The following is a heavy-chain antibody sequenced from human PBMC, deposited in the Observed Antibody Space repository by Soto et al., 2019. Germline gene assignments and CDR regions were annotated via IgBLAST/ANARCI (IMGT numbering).Heavy chain of an antibody. D-gene: IGHD4-17*01. CDR1: GFTFSTYG. V-gene: IGHV3-30*18. J-gene: IGHJ4*02. Sequence: QVQLVESGGGVVQPGRSLRLSCAASGFTFSTYGMHWVRQAPGKGLEWVAVISYDGSIKYYADSVKGRFTISRDNSKNTLFLQMNSLRAEDTAVHYCAKDHLPSTVTTPGYWGQGTLVTVSS. CDR2: ISYDGSIK. CDR3: AKDHLPSTVTTPGY.